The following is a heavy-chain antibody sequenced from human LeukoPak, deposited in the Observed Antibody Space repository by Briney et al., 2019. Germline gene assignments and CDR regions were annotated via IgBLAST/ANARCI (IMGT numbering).Heavy chain of an antibody. Sequence: SETLSLTCAVSGGSISSSDYSWNWLRQPPGEGLEWIGYIYYSGSTNYNPSLKSRVTISVDTSKNQFSLKLSSVTAADTAVYYCARDDCSSTSCYRPQRGRNYYCYYMDVWGKGTTVTVSS. CDR1: GGSISSSDYS. CDR3: ARDDCSSTSCYRPQRGRNYYCYYMDV. CDR2: IYYSGST. D-gene: IGHD2-2*01. J-gene: IGHJ6*03. V-gene: IGHV4-61*08.